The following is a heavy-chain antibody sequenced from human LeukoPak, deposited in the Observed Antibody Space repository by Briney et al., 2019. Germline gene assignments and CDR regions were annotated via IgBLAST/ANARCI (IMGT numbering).Heavy chain of an antibody. D-gene: IGHD4-17*01. J-gene: IGHJ6*02. CDR3: AKVSGAGYGDYLYYYYYGMDV. CDR2: ISGSGGST. Sequence: PGGSLRLSCAASGFTFSSYAMSWVRQAPGKGLEWVSAISGSGGSTYYADSVKGRFTISRDNSKNTLYLQMNSLRAEDTAVYYCAKVSGAGYGDYLYYYYYGMDVWGQGTTVTVSS. V-gene: IGHV3-23*01. CDR1: GFTFSSYA.